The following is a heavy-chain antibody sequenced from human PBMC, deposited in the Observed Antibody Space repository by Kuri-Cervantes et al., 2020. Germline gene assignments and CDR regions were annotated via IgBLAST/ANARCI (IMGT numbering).Heavy chain of an antibody. D-gene: IGHD2-2*01. CDR2: IYYTGST. V-gene: IGHV4-59*08. CDR3: ARGGSSSTSWGWFDP. Sequence: SETLSLTCTVSGGSISDYYWNWIRQPPGEGLEYIGYIYYTGSTNYNPSLKSRVTISVDTSKNQFSLKLSSVTAADTAVYYCARGGSSSTSWGWFDPWGQGTLVTVSS. J-gene: IGHJ5*02. CDR1: GGSISDYY.